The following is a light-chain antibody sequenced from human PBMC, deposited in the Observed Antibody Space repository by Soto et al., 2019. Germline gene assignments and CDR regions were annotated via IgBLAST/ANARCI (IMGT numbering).Light chain of an antibody. CDR3: CSYAGGNTDV. J-gene: IGLJ1*01. CDR2: EGT. CDR1: TSDVGAYNL. V-gene: IGLV2-23*01. Sequence: QSVLTQPASVSGSPGQSATISCTGTTSDVGAYNLGSWYHRLPGKAPKLPIFEGTKRPSGVFSRFSGSKSGNTASLTIFGLRAEDEADYFCCSYAGGNTDVFGTGTKVTVL.